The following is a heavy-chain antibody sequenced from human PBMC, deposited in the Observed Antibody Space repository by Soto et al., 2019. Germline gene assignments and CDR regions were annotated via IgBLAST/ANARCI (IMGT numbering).Heavy chain of an antibody. CDR2: IWYDGSNK. CDR3: VRWGDNKVFDY. J-gene: IGHJ4*02. CDR1: GFTFSSHG. D-gene: IGHD1-20*01. Sequence: QVQLVESGGGVVQPGKSLRLSCAASGFTFSSHGMHWVRQAPGKGLEWVAVIWYDGSNKYYADRVKGRFTISRDNSENTVYLQMNSLRAEDTAVYHCVRWGDNKVFDYWGQGALVTVSS. V-gene: IGHV3-33*01.